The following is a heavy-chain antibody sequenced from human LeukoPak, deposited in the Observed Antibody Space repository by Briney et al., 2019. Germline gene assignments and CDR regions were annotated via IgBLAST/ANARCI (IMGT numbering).Heavy chain of an antibody. V-gene: IGHV1-69*05. Sequence: SVKVSCKASGGTFSSYAISWVRQAPGQGLEWMGGIIPIFGTANYAQKFQGRVTITTDESTSTAYMELSSLRSEDTAVYYCARDQRQLWLRVSGYYYYYMDVWGKGTTVTVSS. CDR3: ARDQRQLWLRVSGYYYYYMDV. D-gene: IGHD5-18*01. J-gene: IGHJ6*03. CDR1: GGTFSSYA. CDR2: IIPIFGTA.